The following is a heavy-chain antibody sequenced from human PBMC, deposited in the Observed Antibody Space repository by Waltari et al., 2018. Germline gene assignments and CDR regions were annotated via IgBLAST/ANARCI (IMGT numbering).Heavy chain of an antibody. Sequence: EVQLVESGGGLVQPGGSLRISCVASGFTFSRYWMNWVRQAPGKGLECVANMNPDGSEKQYVDAVKGRFPTSRDNTKNSLYLQMNSLRAEDTAIYYCARTGYGGNALDYWGQGTLVTVSS. CDR1: GFTFSRYW. J-gene: IGHJ4*02. V-gene: IGHV3-7*01. CDR2: MNPDGSEK. CDR3: ARTGYGGNALDY. D-gene: IGHD2-15*01.